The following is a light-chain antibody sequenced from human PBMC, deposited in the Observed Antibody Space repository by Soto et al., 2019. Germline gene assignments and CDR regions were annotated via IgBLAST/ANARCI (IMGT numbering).Light chain of an antibody. CDR3: QQYGRSPFT. CDR1: QSVSSNN. V-gene: IGKV3-20*01. J-gene: IGKJ3*01. CDR2: GAS. Sequence: EIVLTQSPGTLSLSPGERATLSCRASQSVSSNNLAWYQQRPGQAPRVVIYGASTRATGIPERFSGSGSGTDFTLTISRLEPEDFAVYYCQQYGRSPFTFGPGXX.